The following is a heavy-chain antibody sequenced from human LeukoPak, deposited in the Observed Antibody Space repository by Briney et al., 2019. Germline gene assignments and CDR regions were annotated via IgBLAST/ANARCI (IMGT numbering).Heavy chain of an antibody. D-gene: IGHD3-10*01. CDR1: GGSFSGYY. V-gene: IGHV4-34*01. J-gene: IGHJ4*02. Sequence: SETLSLTCAVYGGSFSGYYWSWIRQPPGKGLEWIGEINHSGSTNYNPSLKSRVTISVDTSKNQFSLKLSSVTAADTAVYYCARADFITMVRGVMPPFGFDYWGQGTLVTVSS. CDR3: ARADFITMVRGVMPPFGFDY. CDR2: INHSGST.